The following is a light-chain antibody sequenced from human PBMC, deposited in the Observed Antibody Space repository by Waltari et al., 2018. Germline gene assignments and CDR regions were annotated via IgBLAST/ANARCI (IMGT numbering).Light chain of an antibody. J-gene: IGKJ4*01. CDR3: QQYYTTPLT. Sequence: DIVMTQSPDSLAVSLGERATINCKYSQSVLYSSNNRNYLTWYQPKPGQPPKLLIYWASIRESGFPYRFSGSGSGTDFTLTISSLQAEDGAVYYCQQYYTTPLTFGGGTKVEIK. V-gene: IGKV4-1*01. CDR2: WAS. CDR1: QSVLYSSNNRNY.